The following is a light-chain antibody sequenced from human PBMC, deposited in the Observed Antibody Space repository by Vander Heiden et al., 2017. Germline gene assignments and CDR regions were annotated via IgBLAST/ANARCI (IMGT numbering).Light chain of an antibody. CDR1: QGISSY. Sequence: AATLSLSTGDSATCSCRTSQGISSYLAWYQQKPGQAPRLLIYDASNRATGIPARFSGSGSGTDFTLIISSLEPEDFAVYYCQQRSNWPITFGQGTRLEIK. J-gene: IGKJ5*01. CDR3: QQRSNWPIT. CDR2: DAS. V-gene: IGKV3D-11*01.